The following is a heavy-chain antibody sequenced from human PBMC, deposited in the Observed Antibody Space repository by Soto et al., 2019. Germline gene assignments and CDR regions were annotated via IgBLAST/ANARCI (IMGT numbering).Heavy chain of an antibody. D-gene: IGHD6-19*01. V-gene: IGHV4-30-2*01. Sequence: SENLSLTCAVSGGSLSSGGSSWSWIRQPPGKGLEWIGYIYHSGSTYYNPSLKSRVTISVDRSKNQFSLKLSSVTAADTAVYYCARAGDSSGPVALGYWGQGTLVT. CDR1: GGSLSSGGSS. J-gene: IGHJ4*02. CDR2: IYHSGST. CDR3: ARAGDSSGPVALGY.